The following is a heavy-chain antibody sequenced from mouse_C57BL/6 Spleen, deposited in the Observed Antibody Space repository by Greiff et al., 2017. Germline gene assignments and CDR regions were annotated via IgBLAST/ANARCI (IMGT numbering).Heavy chain of an antibody. D-gene: IGHD3-1*01. CDR1: GYAFSSSW. J-gene: IGHJ1*03. CDR2: IYPGDGDT. V-gene: IGHV1-82*01. CDR3: AREGYGWYFDV. Sequence: VQGVESGPELVKPGASVKISCKASGYAFSSSWMNWVKQRPGKGLEWIGRIYPGDGDTNYNGKFKGKATLTADKSSSTAYMQLSSLTSEDSAVYFCAREGYGWYFDVWGTGTTVTVSS.